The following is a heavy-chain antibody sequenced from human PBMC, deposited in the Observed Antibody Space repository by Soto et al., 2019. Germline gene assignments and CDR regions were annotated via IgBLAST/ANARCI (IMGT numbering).Heavy chain of an antibody. V-gene: IGHV2-5*02. CDR2: IYWDDDK. Sequence: QITLKESGPTLVKPTQTLTLTCTFSGFSLSTSGVGVGWIRQPPGKALEWLALIYWDDDKRYSPSLKSRLTITKDTSKNQVVLTMTNMDPVDTATSYCAHMSLVAVAGAGFDYWGQGTLVTVSS. D-gene: IGHD6-19*01. CDR1: GFSLSTSGVG. CDR3: AHMSLVAVAGAGFDY. J-gene: IGHJ4*02.